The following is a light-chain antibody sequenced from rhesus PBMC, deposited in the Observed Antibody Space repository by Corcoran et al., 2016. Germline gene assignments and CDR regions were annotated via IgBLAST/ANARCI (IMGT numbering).Light chain of an antibody. CDR2: GAS. J-gene: IGKJ2*01. CDR3: QQSSNLSHS. V-gene: IGKV3-24*04. Sequence: ETVVTQSPATLSLSPGERATLSCRASQRVGSYLAWYQQQPGQAPRLLFYGASSRATGIPDRLCGSGSVIDFTLTISSLEPEDVGVYYCQQSSNLSHSFGQGTKVEIK. CDR1: QRVGSY.